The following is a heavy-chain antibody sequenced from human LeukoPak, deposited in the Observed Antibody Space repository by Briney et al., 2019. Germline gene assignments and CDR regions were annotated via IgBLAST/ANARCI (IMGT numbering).Heavy chain of an antibody. V-gene: IGHV3-66*01. CDR3: ARRGSYIYDNDY. Sequence: GGSLRLSCAASGFIVSNNYMNWVRQAPGKGLEWVSVIYSGGSTYYADSVKGRFTISRDNSKNTLYLQMNSLRAEDTAVYYCARRGSYIYDNDYWGQGTLVTVSS. CDR2: IYSGGST. CDR1: GFIVSNNY. J-gene: IGHJ4*02. D-gene: IGHD3-16*01.